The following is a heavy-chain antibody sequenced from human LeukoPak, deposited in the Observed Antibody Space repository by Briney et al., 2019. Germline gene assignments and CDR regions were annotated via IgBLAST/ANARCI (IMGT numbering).Heavy chain of an antibody. D-gene: IGHD1-26*01. CDR3: ARVAGGATNY. J-gene: IGHJ4*02. CDR1: GFTFSSYS. V-gene: IGHV3-21*01. Sequence: TGGSLRLSCAASGFTFSSYSMNWVRQAPGKGLEWVSSISSSSSYIYYADSVKGRFTISRDNAKNSLYLQMNSLRAEDTAVYYCARVAGGATNYWGQGTLVTVSS. CDR2: ISSSSSYI.